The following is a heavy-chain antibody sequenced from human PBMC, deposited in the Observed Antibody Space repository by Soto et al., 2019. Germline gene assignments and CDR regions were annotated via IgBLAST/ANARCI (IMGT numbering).Heavy chain of an antibody. CDR3: AKSGYCSGGSCYWSHVFDY. CDR2: ISGSGGST. D-gene: IGHD2-15*01. Sequence: GGSLRLSCAASGFTFSSYAMSWVRQAPGKGLEWVSAISGSGGSTYYADSVKGRFTISRDNSKNTLYLQMNSLRAEDTAVYYCAKSGYCSGGSCYWSHVFDYWGQGTLVTVSS. V-gene: IGHV3-23*01. CDR1: GFTFSSYA. J-gene: IGHJ4*02.